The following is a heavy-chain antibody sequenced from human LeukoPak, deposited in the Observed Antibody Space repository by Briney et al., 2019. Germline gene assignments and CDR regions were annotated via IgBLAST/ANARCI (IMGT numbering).Heavy chain of an antibody. D-gene: IGHD3-3*01. CDR1: GYTFTSYG. J-gene: IGHJ5*02. V-gene: IGHV1-18*04. CDR3: ARQMADFLENYHMDDGMSPLDT. Sequence: GASVKVSCKASGYTFTSYGISWVRQAPGQGLEWMGWISAYNGNTNYAQSLQGRVSMTTDTSTRTAYMELVSLRSDDTAVYYCARQMADFLENYHMDDGMSPLDTWGQGTLVTVSS. CDR2: ISAYNGNT.